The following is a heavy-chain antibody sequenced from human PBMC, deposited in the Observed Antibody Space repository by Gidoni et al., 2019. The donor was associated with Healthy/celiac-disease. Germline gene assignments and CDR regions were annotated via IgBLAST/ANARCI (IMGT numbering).Heavy chain of an antibody. CDR2: ISGSGGST. J-gene: IGHJ4*02. V-gene: IGHV3-23*01. D-gene: IGHD6-6*01. CDR1: GFTFSSYS. Sequence: EVLLLESGGGLVQPWGSLRLSCSDSGFTFSSYSMSWVRQAPGKGLEWVSAISGSGGSTYYADSVKGRFTISRDNSKNTLYLQMNSLRAEDTAVYYCAKDSSSSGQNDYWGQGTLVTVSS. CDR3: AKDSSSSGQNDY.